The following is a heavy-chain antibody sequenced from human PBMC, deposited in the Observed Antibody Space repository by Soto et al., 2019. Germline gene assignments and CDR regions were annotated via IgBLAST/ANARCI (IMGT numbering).Heavy chain of an antibody. Sequence: GGSLKLSCTASGFTFSTYAMSWVRQAPGKGLEWVSTISDSGSTYYADSVKGRFTISRDNSKNTLYLEMNSLRAEDTAVYYCAKDKGGRYCSRTSCLYSFDYWGQGTLVSVSS. V-gene: IGHV3-23*01. CDR3: AKDKGGRYCSRTSCLYSFDY. CDR1: GFTFSTYA. D-gene: IGHD2-2*01. CDR2: ISDSGST. J-gene: IGHJ4*02.